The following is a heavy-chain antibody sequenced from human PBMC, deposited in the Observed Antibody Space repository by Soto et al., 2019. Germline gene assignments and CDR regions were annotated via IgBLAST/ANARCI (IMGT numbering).Heavy chain of an antibody. CDR3: ARHTNQLLGVSFWFDP. J-gene: IGHJ5*02. CDR2: ISSSGRA. Sequence: SETLSLTCTVSGGSVNNNAFSWTWIRQHPGKGPECIGHISSSGRASYSPSLKRRVAISLDASKNHFSLKLSSVTAANTAVYYCARHTNQLLGVSFWFDPWGQGTQVTVSS. CDR1: GGSVNNNAFS. V-gene: IGHV4-31*03. D-gene: IGHD2-2*01.